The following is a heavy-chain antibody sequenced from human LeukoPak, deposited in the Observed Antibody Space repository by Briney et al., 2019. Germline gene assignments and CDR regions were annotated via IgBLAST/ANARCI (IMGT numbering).Heavy chain of an antibody. D-gene: IGHD3-22*01. CDR3: ASPTYYYDSSGYYIDAFDI. CDR2: MNPNSGNT. V-gene: IGHV1-8*01. CDR1: GYTFTSYD. J-gene: IGHJ3*02. Sequence: ASVKVSCKASGYTFTSYDINWVRQATGQGLEWMGWMNPNSGNTGYAQKFQGRVTMTRNTSISTAYMELSSLRSEDTAVYYCASPTYYYDSSGYYIDAFDIWGQGTMVTVSS.